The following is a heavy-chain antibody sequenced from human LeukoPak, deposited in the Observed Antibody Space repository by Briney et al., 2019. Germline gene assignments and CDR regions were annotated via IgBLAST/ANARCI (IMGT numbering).Heavy chain of an antibody. D-gene: IGHD6-19*01. CDR2: ISGSGDST. V-gene: IGHV3-23*01. Sequence: GGSLRLSCAASGFTFSSYAMSWVRQAPGKGLEWVSSISGSGDSTYYADSVKGRSTISRDNSKNTLYLQMNSLRAEGTALYYCAIVIAVAGPATFYWGQGTLATVSS. CDR1: GFTFSSYA. J-gene: IGHJ4*02. CDR3: AIVIAVAGPATFY.